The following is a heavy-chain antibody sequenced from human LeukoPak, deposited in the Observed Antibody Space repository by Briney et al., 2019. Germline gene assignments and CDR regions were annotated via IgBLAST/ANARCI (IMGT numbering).Heavy chain of an antibody. J-gene: IGHJ4*02. V-gene: IGHV3-23*01. CDR2: IGGSGCGRPT. CDR3: ARDIGLGAYIYGFLDS. Sequence: PGGPLRLPCAASGFTFNNYAMGWAPQAPGKGLQWVSSIGGSGCGRPTYYADAVQRRFTISRDNSENTLYLQMNSLRADDTAVYYCARDIGLGAYIYGFLDSWGQGNLVPVSS. D-gene: IGHD5-18*01. CDR1: GFTFNNYA.